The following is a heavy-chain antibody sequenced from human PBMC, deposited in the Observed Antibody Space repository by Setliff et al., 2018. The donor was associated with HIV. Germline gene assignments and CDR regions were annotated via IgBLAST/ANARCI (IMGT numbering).Heavy chain of an antibody. V-gene: IGHV4-4*07. J-gene: IGHJ5*02. CDR3: ARAPCAGGTCYAWFGP. Sequence: SETLSLTCTVSGDSLNKFYWNWIRQPAGKGLEWIGHIDTSGSIEYSPSLRSRVTMSVDMSTNRFSLRLSSVTAADTAVYYCARAPCAGGTCYAWFGPWGQGTLVTVSS. D-gene: IGHD2-15*01. CDR1: GDSLNKFY. CDR2: IDTSGSI.